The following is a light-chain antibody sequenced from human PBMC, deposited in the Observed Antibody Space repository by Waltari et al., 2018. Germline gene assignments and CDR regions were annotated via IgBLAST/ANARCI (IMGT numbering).Light chain of an antibody. Sequence: DIVMTQSPDSLAVSLGERATINCKSSQSVLYTSNNKNYLACDQQKPGQPPKLLISWASTRESGVPDRFSGSGSGTDFTLTISSLQAEDVAVYHCQQYYNTPPTFGQGTKVEIK. CDR2: WAS. J-gene: IGKJ1*01. CDR1: QSVLYTSNNKNY. CDR3: QQYYNTPPT. V-gene: IGKV4-1*01.